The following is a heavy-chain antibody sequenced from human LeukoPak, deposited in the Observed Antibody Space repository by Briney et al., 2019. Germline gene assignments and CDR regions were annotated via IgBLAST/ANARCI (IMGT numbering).Heavy chain of an antibody. D-gene: IGHD2-21*02. CDR1: GFTFSSYW. CDR2: IKPDGSQI. CDR3: ARDAVVTDC. Sequence: GGSLRLSCAASGFTFSSYWMSWVRQAPGKGLEWVANIKPDGSQIYYVGSVKGRFTISRDNAKGSLYLQMNSLRAEDTAVYYCARDAVVTDCWGQGTLVTVSS. J-gene: IGHJ4*02. V-gene: IGHV3-7*01.